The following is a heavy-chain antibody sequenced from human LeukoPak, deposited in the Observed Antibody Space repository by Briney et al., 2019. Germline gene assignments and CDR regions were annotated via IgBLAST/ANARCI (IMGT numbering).Heavy chain of an antibody. CDR3: ARTQLSDTAMSYFDY. Sequence: GGSLRLSCAASGFTFSSYYMSWVRQAPGKGLEWVSSIKSSSSYIYYADSVKGRFTISRDNAKNSLYLQMNSLRAEDTAVYYCARTQLSDTAMSYFDYWGRGTLVTVSS. D-gene: IGHD5-18*01. J-gene: IGHJ4*02. CDR2: IKSSSSYI. CDR1: GFTFSSYY. V-gene: IGHV3-21*01.